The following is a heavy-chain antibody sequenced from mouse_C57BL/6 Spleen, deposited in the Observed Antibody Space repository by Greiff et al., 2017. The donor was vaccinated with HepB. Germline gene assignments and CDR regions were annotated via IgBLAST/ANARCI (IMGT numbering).Heavy chain of an antibody. J-gene: IGHJ3*01. D-gene: IGHD1-2*01. CDR2: IWSGGST. V-gene: IGHV2-2*01. Sequence: QVQLQQSGPGLVQPSQSLSITCTVSGFSLTSYGVHWVRQSPGKGLEWLGVIWSGGSTDYNAAFISRLSISKDNSTSQVFFKMNSLQADDTAIYYCARNPITTAASWFAYWGQGTLVTVSA. CDR1: GFSLTSYG. CDR3: ARNPITTAASWFAY.